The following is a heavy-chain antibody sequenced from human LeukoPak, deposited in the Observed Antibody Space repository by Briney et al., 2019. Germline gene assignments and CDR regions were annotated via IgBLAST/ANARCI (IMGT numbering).Heavy chain of an antibody. D-gene: IGHD6-19*01. CDR2: LYSGGNT. Sequence: PGGSLRLSCVVSGFTVSSNYMSWVRQAPGKGLEWVSVLYSGGNTYHADSVKGRFTISRDNSKNTLYLQMNSLRAEDTAVYYCAKALAVAGIGLGTYYFDYWGQGTLVTVSS. V-gene: IGHV3-53*01. J-gene: IGHJ4*02. CDR1: GFTVSSNY. CDR3: AKALAVAGIGLGTYYFDY.